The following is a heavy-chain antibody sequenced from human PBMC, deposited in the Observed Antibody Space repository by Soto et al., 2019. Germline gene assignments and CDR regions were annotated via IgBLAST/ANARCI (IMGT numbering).Heavy chain of an antibody. V-gene: IGHV1-18*01. CDR1: GYTFTSYG. CDR2: ISAYNGNT. J-gene: IGHJ4*02. Sequence: ASVKVSCKASGYTFTSYGIRWVRQAPGQRLEWMGWISAYNGNTNYAQKLQGRVTMTTDTSTSTAYMELRSLRSDDTAVYYCARGTTVTTLTGYWGQGTMVTVSS. CDR3: ARGTTVTTLTGY. D-gene: IGHD4-17*01.